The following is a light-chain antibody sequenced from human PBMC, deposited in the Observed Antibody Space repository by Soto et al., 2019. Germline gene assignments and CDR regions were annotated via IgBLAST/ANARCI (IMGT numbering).Light chain of an antibody. Sequence: DIQLTQSPSTLSASLGDRVTISCRASQSISSWLASYQQQPPDDPQLLIYKASSIRGAGTSGIIGGSAATAFIPPTSSLQAADYSAYYCQHYNSYWTFGQGTKVDIK. J-gene: IGKJ1*01. CDR1: QSISSW. CDR2: KAS. CDR3: QHYNSYWT. V-gene: IGKV1-5*03.